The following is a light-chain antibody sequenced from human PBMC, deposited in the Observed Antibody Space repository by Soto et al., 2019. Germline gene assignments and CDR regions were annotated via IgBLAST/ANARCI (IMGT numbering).Light chain of an antibody. V-gene: IGKV4-1*01. Sequence: DIVMTESPDSLAVSLGERATINCKSSQSVLYSSNNKNYLAWYQQKPGQPPKLLIYWASTRESGVPDRFSGSGSGTDFTLTISSLQAEDFAVYFCQQRSNWPTFGQGTRLEI. J-gene: IGKJ5*01. CDR2: WAS. CDR3: QQRSNWPT. CDR1: QSVLYSSNNKNY.